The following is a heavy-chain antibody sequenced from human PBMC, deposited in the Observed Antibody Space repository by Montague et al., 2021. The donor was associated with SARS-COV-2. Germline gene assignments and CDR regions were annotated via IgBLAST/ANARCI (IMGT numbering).Heavy chain of an antibody. CDR3: ARDSYGSGTYYYYYGMDV. Sequence: SLRLSCAASGFIFSNFAFHWVRQAPGKGLEWLAIITYDGVNKFYADSVKGRFTISRDNAKNSLYLQMNSLRAEDTAVYYCARDSYGSGTYYYYYGMDVWGQGTTVTVSS. J-gene: IGHJ6*02. D-gene: IGHD3-10*01. V-gene: IGHV3-30*04. CDR1: GFIFSNFA. CDR2: ITYDGVNK.